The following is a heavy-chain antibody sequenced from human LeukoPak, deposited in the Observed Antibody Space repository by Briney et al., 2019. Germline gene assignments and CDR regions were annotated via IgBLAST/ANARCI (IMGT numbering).Heavy chain of an antibody. CDR3: ARDSCSSTSCYPSYYGMDV. J-gene: IGHJ6*02. CDR1: GGTFSSYA. D-gene: IGHD2-2*01. CDR2: IIPILGIA. Sequence: SVRVSCKASGGTFSSYAISWVRQAPGQGLEWMGRIIPILGIANYAQKFQGRVAITADKSTSTAYMELSSLRSEDTAVYYCARDSCSSTSCYPSYYGMDVWGQGTTVTVSS. V-gene: IGHV1-69*04.